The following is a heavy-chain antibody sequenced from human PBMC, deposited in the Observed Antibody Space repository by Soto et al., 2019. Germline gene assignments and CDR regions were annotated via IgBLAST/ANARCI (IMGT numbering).Heavy chain of an antibody. D-gene: IGHD6-13*01. J-gene: IGHJ6*02. CDR1: GFTFSSYA. Sequence: PGGSLRLSCAASGFTFSSYAMSWVRQAPGKGLEWVSGISNSGGTTYNADSVKGRFTISRDNSKNTLYLQMDSLRAEDTAVYYCARRIAAAGTRGVYYYYGMDVWGQGTTVTVSS. V-gene: IGHV3-23*01. CDR3: ARRIAAAGTRGVYYYYGMDV. CDR2: ISNSGGTT.